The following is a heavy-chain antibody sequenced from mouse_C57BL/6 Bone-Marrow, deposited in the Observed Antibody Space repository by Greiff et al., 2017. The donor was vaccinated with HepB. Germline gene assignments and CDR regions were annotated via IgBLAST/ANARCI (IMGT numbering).Heavy chain of an antibody. D-gene: IGHD2-1*01. CDR3: AREGNYDAMDY. V-gene: IGHV5-4*01. Sequence: DVMLVESGGGLVKPGGSLKLSCAASGFTFSSYAMSWVRQTPEKRLEWVATISDGGSYTYYPDNVKGRFTISRDNAKNNLYLQMSHLKSEDTAMYYWAREGNYDAMDYWGQGTSVTVSS. CDR2: ISDGGSYT. CDR1: GFTFSSYA. J-gene: IGHJ4*01.